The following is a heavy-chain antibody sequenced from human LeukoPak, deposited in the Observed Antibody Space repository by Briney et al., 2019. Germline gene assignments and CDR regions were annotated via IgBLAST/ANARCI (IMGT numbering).Heavy chain of an antibody. Sequence: SETLSLTCTVSGGSTSSYYWSWIRQPPGRGLEWIGQIFYSGSTNYDPSLKSRVTISVDTSKNQFSLKLNSVTAADTAVYYCARHSTRGLQLKSWGQGTLVTVSS. CDR1: GGSTSSYY. D-gene: IGHD5-24*01. V-gene: IGHV4-59*08. CDR3: ARHSTRGLQLKS. CDR2: IFYSGST. J-gene: IGHJ5*02.